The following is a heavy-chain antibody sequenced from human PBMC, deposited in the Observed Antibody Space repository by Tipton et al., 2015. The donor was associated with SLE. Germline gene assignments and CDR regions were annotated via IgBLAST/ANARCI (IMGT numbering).Heavy chain of an antibody. CDR2: IYHSGST. Sequence: GLVKPSGTLSLTCAVSGGSISSSNWWSWVRQPPGKGLEWIGEIYHSGSTNYNPSLKSRVTISVDNSKNQFSLKLSSGTAADTAVYYCARVWRQLANYFDYWGQGTLVTVSS. J-gene: IGHJ4*02. V-gene: IGHV4-4*02. D-gene: IGHD6-6*01. CDR3: ARVWRQLANYFDY. CDR1: GGSISSSNW.